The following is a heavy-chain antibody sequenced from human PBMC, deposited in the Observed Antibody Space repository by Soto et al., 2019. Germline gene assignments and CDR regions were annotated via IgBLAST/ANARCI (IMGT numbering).Heavy chain of an antibody. D-gene: IGHD2-8*02. J-gene: IGHJ4*02. Sequence: EVHLVESGGGLVQPGGSLRLSCAASGFTLSDHYMDWVRQAPGKGLEWVARSRNKDHSYSTEYAASVKGRFTISREYSQDSLYLLMPSLKAEDTAVYYCVRGHWSFDYWGQGTVVTVSS. CDR1: GFTLSDHY. CDR3: VRGHWSFDY. CDR2: SRNKDHSYST. V-gene: IGHV3-72*01.